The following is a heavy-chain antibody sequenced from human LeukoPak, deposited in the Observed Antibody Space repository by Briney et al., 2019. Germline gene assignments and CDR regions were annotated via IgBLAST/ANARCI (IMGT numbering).Heavy chain of an antibody. Sequence: AETLSLTCTVSGGSISSSSYYWGWLRPPPGKGRDWFGRIYDSGSTYYNSSLKRRVTISVDTSKNQFSLKLSSVTAACASVYYCARHVYDYGSGGPFDYWVQGTLVTVSS. CDR1: GGSISSSSYY. D-gene: IGHD3-10*01. J-gene: IGHJ4*02. V-gene: IGHV4-39*01. CDR2: IYDSGST. CDR3: ARHVYDYGSGGPFDY.